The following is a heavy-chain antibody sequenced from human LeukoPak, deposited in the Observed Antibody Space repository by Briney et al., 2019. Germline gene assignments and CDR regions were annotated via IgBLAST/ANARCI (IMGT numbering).Heavy chain of an antibody. CDR1: GYTFTSDG. Sequence: ASVKVSCKASGYTFTSDGISWVRQAPGQGLEWMGWISAYNGNTNYAQKLQGRVTMTTDTSTSTAYMELRSLRSDDTAVYYCERARRRIAAAGALDYWGQGTLVTVSS. CDR2: ISAYNGNT. CDR3: ERARRRIAAAGALDY. V-gene: IGHV1-18*01. D-gene: IGHD6-13*01. J-gene: IGHJ4*02.